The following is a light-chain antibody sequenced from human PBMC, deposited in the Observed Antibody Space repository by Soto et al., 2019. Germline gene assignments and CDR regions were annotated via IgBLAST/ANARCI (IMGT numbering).Light chain of an antibody. J-gene: IGKJ1*01. CDR2: DAS. Sequence: DIQLTQSPSTLSASVGDRVTITCRASQSISIWLAWYQQKPGKAPNILIYDASTLVSGVPSRFSGSGSGTEFTLTISSLQPDDFATYYCQQYNNYFSWTFGQGTKVDIK. V-gene: IGKV1-5*01. CDR1: QSISIW. CDR3: QQYNNYFSWT.